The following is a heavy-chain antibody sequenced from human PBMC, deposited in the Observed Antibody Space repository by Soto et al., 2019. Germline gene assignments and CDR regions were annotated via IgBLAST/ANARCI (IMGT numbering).Heavy chain of an antibody. CDR3: ARDYNGPDTFDI. J-gene: IGHJ3*02. CDR2: IYPGDSDT. V-gene: IGHV5-51*01. Sequence: GESLKISCMGSGYKVSTWHNFTSYWIAWVRQMPGGGLEWMGVIYPGDSDTTYNPSFQGQVTISADKSINTVYLQMNSLRAEDTAVFYCARDYNGPDTFDIWGQGTMVTVSS. CDR1: GYKVSTWHNFTSYW. D-gene: IGHD3-10*01.